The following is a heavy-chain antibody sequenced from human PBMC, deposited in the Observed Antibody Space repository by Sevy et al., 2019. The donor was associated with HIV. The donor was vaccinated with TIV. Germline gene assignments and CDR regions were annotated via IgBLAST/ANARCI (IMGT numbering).Heavy chain of an antibody. J-gene: IGHJ4*02. D-gene: IGHD3-22*01. Sequence: GGSLRLSCAASGFTLSSYAMSWVRQAPGKGLEWVSAISGSGGSTYYADSVKGRFTISRDNSKNTLYLQMNSLRAEDTAVYYCAKGGPGDYDSSGYYYDYWGQGTLVTVSS. V-gene: IGHV3-23*01. CDR1: GFTLSSYA. CDR3: AKGGPGDYDSSGYYYDY. CDR2: ISGSGGST.